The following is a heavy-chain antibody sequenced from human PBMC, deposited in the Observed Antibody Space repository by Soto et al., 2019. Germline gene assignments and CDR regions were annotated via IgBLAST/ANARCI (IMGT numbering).Heavy chain of an antibody. CDR3: ARGELLSIYYYYGMDV. D-gene: IGHD1-26*01. V-gene: IGHV1-8*01. CDR2: MNPNSGNT. Sequence: GALVKVSCKASGYTFTSYDINWVRQATRQGLEWMGWMNPNSGNTGYAQKFQGRVTMTRNTSISTAYMELSSLRSEDTAVYYCARGELLSIYYYYGMDVWGQGTTVTVSS. J-gene: IGHJ6*02. CDR1: GYTFTSYD.